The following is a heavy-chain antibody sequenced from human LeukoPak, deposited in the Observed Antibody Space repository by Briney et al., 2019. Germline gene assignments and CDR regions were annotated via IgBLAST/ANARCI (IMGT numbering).Heavy chain of an antibody. V-gene: IGHV4-59*01. CDR2: IYYSGST. J-gene: IGHJ4*02. D-gene: IGHD3-22*01. CDR1: GGSISSYY. Sequence: PSETLSLTCTVSGGSISSYYWSWIRQPPGKGLEWIGYIYYSGSTNYNPSLKSRVTISVDTSKNQFSLKLSSVTAADTAVYYCASVRPGYYYDSSGYPAGYFDYWGQGTLVTVSS. CDR3: ASVRPGYYYDSSGYPAGYFDY.